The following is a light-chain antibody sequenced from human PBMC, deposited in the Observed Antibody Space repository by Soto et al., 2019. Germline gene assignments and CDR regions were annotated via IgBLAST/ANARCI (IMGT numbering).Light chain of an antibody. CDR1: SSNIGSNT. Sequence: QSVLTQPPSASGTPGQRVTSSCSGSSSNIGSNTVNWYQQLPGTAPKLLIYSYNQRPSGVPDRFSDSKSGTSASLAISGLQSEDEADYYCAAWDDSLSGDVFGTGTKVTVL. CDR3: AAWDDSLSGDV. V-gene: IGLV1-44*01. CDR2: SYN. J-gene: IGLJ1*01.